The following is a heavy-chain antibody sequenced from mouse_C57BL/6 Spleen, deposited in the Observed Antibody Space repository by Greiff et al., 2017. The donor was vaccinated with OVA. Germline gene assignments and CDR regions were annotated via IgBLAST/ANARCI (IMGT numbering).Heavy chain of an antibody. CDR2: INPYNGDT. Sequence: EVKVEESGPELVKPGDSVKISCKASGYSFTGYFMNWVMQSHGKSLEWIGRINPYNGDTFYNQKFKGKATLTVDKSSSTAHMELRSLTSEDSAVYYCARGDYGYHYYAMDYWGQGTSVTVSS. CDR3: ARGDYGYHYYAMDY. J-gene: IGHJ4*01. D-gene: IGHD2-2*01. CDR1: GYSFTGYF. V-gene: IGHV1-20*01.